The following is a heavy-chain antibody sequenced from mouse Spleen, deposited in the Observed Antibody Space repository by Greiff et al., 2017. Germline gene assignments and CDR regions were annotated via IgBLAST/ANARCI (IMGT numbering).Heavy chain of an antibody. V-gene: IGHV10-3*01. CDR1: GFTFNTYA. J-gene: IGHJ4*01. CDR3: VRGPITTVVADAMDY. D-gene: IGHD1-1*01. CDR2: IRSKSSNYAT. Sequence: EVQLVESGGGLVQPKGSLKLSCAASGFTFNTYAMHWVRQAPGKGLEWVARIRSKSSNYATYYADSVKDRFTISRDDSQSMLYLQMNNLKTEDTAMYYCVRGPITTVVADAMDYWGQGTSVTVSS.